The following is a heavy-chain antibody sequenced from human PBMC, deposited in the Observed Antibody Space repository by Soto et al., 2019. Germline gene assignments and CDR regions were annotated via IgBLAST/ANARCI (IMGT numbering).Heavy chain of an antibody. CDR2: ISHSGRT. CDR1: GASLRSGSYY. Sequence: SETLSLTCTVSGASLRSGSYYWSWIRQPPGKGLEWIGYISHSGRTNYDPSLKSRLTMSVDTSQNQFSLQLNSVTAADTAVYYCSYGSSFDYWGQGTLVTVSS. CDR3: SYGSSFDY. V-gene: IGHV4-61*01. D-gene: IGHD3-10*01. J-gene: IGHJ4*02.